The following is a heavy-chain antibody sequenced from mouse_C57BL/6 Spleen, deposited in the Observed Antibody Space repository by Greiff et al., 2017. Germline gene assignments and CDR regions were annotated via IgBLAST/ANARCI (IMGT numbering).Heavy chain of an antibody. CDR3: ARENYYAMDY. J-gene: IGHJ4*01. CDR1: GYAFSSSW. Sequence: VTLVESGPELVKPGASVKISCKASGYAFSSSWMNWVKQRPGKGLEWIGRIYPGDGDTNYNGKFKGKATLTADKSSSTAYMQLSSLTSEDSAVYFCARENYYAMDYWGQGTSVTVSS. CDR2: IYPGDGDT. V-gene: IGHV1-82*01.